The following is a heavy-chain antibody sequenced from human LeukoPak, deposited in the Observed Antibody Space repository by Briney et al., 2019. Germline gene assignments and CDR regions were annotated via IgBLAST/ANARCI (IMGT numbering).Heavy chain of an antibody. D-gene: IGHD3-22*01. CDR3: AKRGYYYDSGTYYYFDY. J-gene: IGHJ4*02. Sequence: PGGSLRLSCAASGFTFSSYSMNWVRQAPGKGLEWVSSISSSSYIYYADSVKGRFTISRDNSKNTLYLQMNSLRAEDTAVYYCAKRGYYYDSGTYYYFDYWGQGTLVTVSS. CDR1: GFTFSSYS. V-gene: IGHV3-21*04. CDR2: ISSSSYI.